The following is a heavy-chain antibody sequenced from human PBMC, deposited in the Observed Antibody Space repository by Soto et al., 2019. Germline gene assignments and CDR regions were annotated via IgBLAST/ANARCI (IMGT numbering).Heavy chain of an antibody. CDR2: ISGSGIST. CDR1: GFTFRSYA. V-gene: IGHV3-23*01. D-gene: IGHD6-19*01. Sequence: GGSLRLSCAASGFTFRSYAMSWVRQAPGKGLEWVSGISGSGISTHYADSVKGRFTVSRDNSKNTLFLQMNSLRAGDTAVYYYAKEPRQWLSIFDFRGQGALGTGFS. J-gene: IGHJ4*02. CDR3: AKEPRQWLSIFDF.